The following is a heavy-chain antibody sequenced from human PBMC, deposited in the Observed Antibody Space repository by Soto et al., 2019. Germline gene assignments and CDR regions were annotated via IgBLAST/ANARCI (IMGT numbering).Heavy chain of an antibody. Sequence: GGSLRLSCAASGFTFSSYAMSWVRQAPGKGLEWVSAISGGGGSTYYADSVKGRFTISRDNSKNTLYLQMNSLRAEDTAVYYCARLPRILGPPAYWGQGTLVTVSS. J-gene: IGHJ4*02. D-gene: IGHD2-15*01. V-gene: IGHV3-23*01. CDR1: GFTFSSYA. CDR3: ARLPRILGPPAY. CDR2: ISGGGGST.